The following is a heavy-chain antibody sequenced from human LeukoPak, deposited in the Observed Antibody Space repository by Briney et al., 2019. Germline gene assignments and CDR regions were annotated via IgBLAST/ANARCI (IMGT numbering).Heavy chain of an antibody. Sequence: SETLSLTCTVSGGSISSYYWRWVRQPPGKGLEWIGYIYYSGSTNYNPSLKSRVTISVDTSKNQFSLKLSSVTAADTAVYYCARDSSGWYHWFDPWGQGTLVTASS. CDR1: GGSISSYY. V-gene: IGHV4-59*01. J-gene: IGHJ5*02. CDR2: IYYSGST. CDR3: ARDSSGWYHWFDP. D-gene: IGHD6-19*01.